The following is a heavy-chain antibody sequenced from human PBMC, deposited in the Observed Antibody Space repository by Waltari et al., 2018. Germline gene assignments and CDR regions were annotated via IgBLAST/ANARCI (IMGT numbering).Heavy chain of an antibody. Sequence: EVQLVESGGGLVQPGGSLRLSCAASGFTFSSYSMNWVRQAPGKGLEWVSYISSSSSTIYHADSVKGRFTISRDNAKNALYLQMNSLRAEDTAVYYCARDSYYDSSGYPEAFDIWGQGTMVTVSS. CDR1: GFTFSSYS. CDR3: ARDSYYDSSGYPEAFDI. CDR2: ISSSSSTI. J-gene: IGHJ3*02. V-gene: IGHV3-48*04. D-gene: IGHD3-22*01.